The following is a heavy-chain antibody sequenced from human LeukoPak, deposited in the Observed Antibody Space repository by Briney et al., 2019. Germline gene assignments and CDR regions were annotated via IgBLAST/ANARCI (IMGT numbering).Heavy chain of an antibody. CDR3: AREDGGWYGGGDY. CDR2: ISSSSSTI. D-gene: IGHD6-19*01. V-gene: IGHV3-48*01. J-gene: IGHJ4*02. CDR1: GFTFSSYN. Sequence: GGSLRPSCAASGFTFSSYNMNWVRQAPGKGLEWVSYISSSSSTIYYADSVKGRFTISRDNAKNSLYLQMNSLRAEDTAVYYCAREDGGWYGGGDYWGQGTLVTVSS.